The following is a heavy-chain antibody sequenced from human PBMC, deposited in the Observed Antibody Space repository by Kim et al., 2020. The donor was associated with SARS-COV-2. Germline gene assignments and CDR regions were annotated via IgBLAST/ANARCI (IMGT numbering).Heavy chain of an antibody. CDR1: GYSFIDFW. CDR2: IYPGDSEI. CDR3: ARPTYFDNSIYYGLDV. Sequence: GESLKISCKGSGYSFIDFWIGWVRQMPGKGLEWMGIIYPGDSEIRYSPSFQGLVTISVDKSITTAYLQWSNLKTSDTATYYCARPTYFDNSIYYGLDVWGQGTTVTV. V-gene: IGHV5-51*01. J-gene: IGHJ6*02. D-gene: IGHD3-22*01.